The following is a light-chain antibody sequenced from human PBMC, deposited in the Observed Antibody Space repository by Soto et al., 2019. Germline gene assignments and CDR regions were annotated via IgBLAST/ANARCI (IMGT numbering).Light chain of an antibody. Sequence: EFVLTQSPGTLSLSPGERATLSCRASQTVRNNYLAWYQQKPGQAPRLLIYDASSRATGIPDRFSGGGSGTDFTLTISRLEPEDFAVSYCQQRINWPPSITFGQGTRLEI. CDR3: QQRINWPPSIT. CDR1: QTVRNNY. J-gene: IGKJ5*01. CDR2: DAS. V-gene: IGKV3D-20*02.